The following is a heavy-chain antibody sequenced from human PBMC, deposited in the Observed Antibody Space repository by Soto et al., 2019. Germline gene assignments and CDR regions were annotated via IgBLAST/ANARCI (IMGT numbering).Heavy chain of an antibody. CDR2: ISSSSSYI. CDR1: GFTFSSYS. Sequence: WGSLRLSCAASGFTFSSYSMNWFRQAPGKGLEWVSSISSSSSYIYYADSVKGRFTISRDNAKNSLYLQMNSLRAEDTAVYYCAWSIAAAGRAADYYYYGMDVWGQGTTVTVSS. J-gene: IGHJ6*02. CDR3: AWSIAAAGRAADYYYYGMDV. D-gene: IGHD6-13*01. V-gene: IGHV3-21*01.